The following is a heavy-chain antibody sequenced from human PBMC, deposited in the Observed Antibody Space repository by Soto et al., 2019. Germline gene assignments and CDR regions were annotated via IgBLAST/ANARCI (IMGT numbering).Heavy chain of an antibody. D-gene: IGHD4-4*01. Sequence: SETLSLTCTVSGGSISSGDYYWSWIRQPPGKGLEWIGYIYYSGSTYYNPSLKSRVTISVDTSKNQFSLKLSSVTAADTAVYYCARALYSSFPRYYYYGMDVWGQGTTITVSS. CDR1: GGSISSGDYY. CDR3: ARALYSSFPRYYYYGMDV. CDR2: IYYSGST. V-gene: IGHV4-30-4*01. J-gene: IGHJ6*02.